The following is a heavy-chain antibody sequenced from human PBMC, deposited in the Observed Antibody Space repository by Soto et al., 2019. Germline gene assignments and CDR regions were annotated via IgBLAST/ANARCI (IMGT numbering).Heavy chain of an antibody. D-gene: IGHD5-12*01. CDR3: AGYNSDYYYYGMDV. CDR2: IIPIFGTA. V-gene: IGHV1-69*13. J-gene: IGHJ6*02. CDR1: GGTFSSYA. Sequence: ASVKVSCKASGGTFSSYAISWVRQAPGQGLEWMGGIIPIFGTANYAQKFQGRVTITADESTSTAYMELGSLRSEDTAVYYCAGYNSDYYYYGMDVWGQGTTVTVSS.